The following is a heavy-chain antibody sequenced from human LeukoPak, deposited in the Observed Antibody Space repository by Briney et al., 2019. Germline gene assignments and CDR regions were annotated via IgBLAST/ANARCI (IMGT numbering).Heavy chain of an antibody. CDR2: IWYDGSNK. CDR3: AKVLSRYYYYYMDV. CDR1: GFTFSSYG. J-gene: IGHJ6*03. Sequence: GGSLRLSCAASGFTFSSYGMHWVRQAPGKGLEWVAVIWYDGSNKYYADSVKGRFTISRDNSKNTLYLQMNSLRAEDTAVYYCAKVLSRYYYYYMDVWGKGTTVTVSS. V-gene: IGHV3-33*06.